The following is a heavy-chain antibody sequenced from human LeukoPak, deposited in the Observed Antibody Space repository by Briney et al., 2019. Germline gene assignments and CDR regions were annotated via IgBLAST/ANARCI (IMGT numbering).Heavy chain of an antibody. CDR1: GGSISSYY. J-gene: IGHJ5*02. CDR3: ARGGPRAVEVVPAAMPYWFDP. D-gene: IGHD2-2*01. V-gene: IGHV4-59*12. CDR2: IYYSGST. Sequence: PSETLSLTCTVSGGSISSYYWSWIRQPPGKGLEWIGYIYYSGSTNYSPSLKSRVTISVDTSKNQFSLKLSSVTAADTAVYYCARGGPRAVEVVPAAMPYWFDPWGQGTLVTVSS.